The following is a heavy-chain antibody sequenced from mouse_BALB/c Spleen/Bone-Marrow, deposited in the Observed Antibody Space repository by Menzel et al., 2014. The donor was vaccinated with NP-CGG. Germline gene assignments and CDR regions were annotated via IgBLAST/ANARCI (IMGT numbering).Heavy chain of an antibody. V-gene: IGHV1-80*01. J-gene: IGHJ1*01. CDR1: GYAFSSYW. Sequence: QVQLQQSGAELVRPGSSVKIFCKASGYAFSSYWMNWVKQRPGQGLEWIGQIYPGDGDTNYNGKFKGKATLTADKSSSTAYMQLSSLTSEDSAVYLCARSQGGYWYFNVWGAGTTVTVSS. D-gene: IGHD3-3*01. CDR2: IYPGDGDT. CDR3: ARSQGGYWYFNV.